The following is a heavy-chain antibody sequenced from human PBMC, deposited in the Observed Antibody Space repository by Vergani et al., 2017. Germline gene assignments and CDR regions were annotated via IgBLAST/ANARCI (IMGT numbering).Heavy chain of an antibody. CDR2: ISYDGSNK. CDR3: AKAHRGVWAGY. D-gene: IGHD3-10*01. J-gene: IGHJ4*02. Sequence: VQLVESGGGLIQPGGSLRLSCAASGFTVSSNYMSWVRQAPGKGLEWVAVISYDGSNKYYADSVKGRFTISRDNSKNTLYLQMNSLRAEDTAVYYCAKAHRGVWAGYWGQGTLVTVSS. CDR1: GFTVSSNY. V-gene: IGHV3-30*18.